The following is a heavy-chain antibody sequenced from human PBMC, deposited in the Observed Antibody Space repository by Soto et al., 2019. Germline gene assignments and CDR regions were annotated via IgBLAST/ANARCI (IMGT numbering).Heavy chain of an antibody. Sequence: ASVKVSCKASGYTFTSYGVSWVRQAPGQGLEWMGWISGHNGNKNYAQKLQGRVTMTTDTSTSTAYMELRSLRSDDMAVYYCAREAAAGTLDYWGQGTLVTVSS. CDR3: AREAAAGTLDY. V-gene: IGHV1-18*03. CDR2: ISGHNGNK. J-gene: IGHJ4*02. D-gene: IGHD6-13*01. CDR1: GYTFTSYG.